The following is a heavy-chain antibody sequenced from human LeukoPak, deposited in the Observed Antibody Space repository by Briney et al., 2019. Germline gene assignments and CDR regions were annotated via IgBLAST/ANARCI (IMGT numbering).Heavy chain of an antibody. J-gene: IGHJ4*02. CDR2: INHSGST. Sequence: PSETLSLTCAVYGGSFSGYYWSWIRQPPGKGLEWIGEINHSGSTNYNPSLKSRVTISVDTSKNQFSLKLSSVTAADTAVYYCARGPPLNYYDSSGIFDYWGQGTLVTVSS. D-gene: IGHD3-22*01. CDR3: ARGPPLNYYDSSGIFDY. CDR1: GGSFSGYY. V-gene: IGHV4-34*01.